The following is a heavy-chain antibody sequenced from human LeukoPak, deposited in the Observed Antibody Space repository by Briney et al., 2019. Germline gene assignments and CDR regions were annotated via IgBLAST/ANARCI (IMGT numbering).Heavy chain of an antibody. D-gene: IGHD3-22*01. CDR2: IYSGGST. V-gene: IGHV3-53*01. CDR3: ARDSGDYYDSSGHAFDI. J-gene: IGHJ3*02. Sequence: PGGSLRLSCAASGFTVSSKYMSWVRQAPGKGLEWASVIYSGGSTYYADSVKGRFTISRDNSKNTLYLQMNSLRAEDTAVYYCARDSGDYYDSSGHAFDIWGQGTMVTVSS. CDR1: GFTVSSKY.